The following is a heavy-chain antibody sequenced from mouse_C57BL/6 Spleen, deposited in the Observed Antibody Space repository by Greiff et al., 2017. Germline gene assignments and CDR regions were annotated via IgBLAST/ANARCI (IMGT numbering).Heavy chain of an antibody. D-gene: IGHD1-1*01. J-gene: IGHJ4*01. V-gene: IGHV1-52*01. Sequence: QVQLKQPGAELVRPGSSVKLSCKASGYTFTSYWMHWVKQRPIQGLEWIGNIDPSDSETHYNQKFKDKATLTVDKSSSTADMQLSSLTSEDSAVYYGARWGGPGVATDYAMGCWGQGTSVTVAS. CDR3: ARWGGPGVATDYAMGC. CDR1: GYTFTSYW. CDR2: IDPSDSET.